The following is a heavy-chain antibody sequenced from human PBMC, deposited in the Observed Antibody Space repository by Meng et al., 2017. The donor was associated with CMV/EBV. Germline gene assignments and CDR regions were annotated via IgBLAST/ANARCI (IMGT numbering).Heavy chain of an antibody. J-gene: IGHJ4*02. Sequence: SETLSLTCTVSGYSIISGYYWGWIRQPPGKWLEWIGSIYHSGSTDYNPSLQSRVTISVDTSKNHFSLKLSSVTAADTAVYYCARERGFVVVVPAANGPFDYWGQGTLVTVSS. D-gene: IGHD2-2*01. V-gene: IGHV4-38-2*02. CDR1: GYSIISGYY. CDR3: ARERGFVVVVPAANGPFDY. CDR2: IYHSGST.